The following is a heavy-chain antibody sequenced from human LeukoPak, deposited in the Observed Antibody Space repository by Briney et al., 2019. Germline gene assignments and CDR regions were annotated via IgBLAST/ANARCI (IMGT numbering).Heavy chain of an antibody. Sequence: SETLSLTCTVSGGSISSGGYYWSWIRQPPGKGLEWIGSIYYSGSTYYNPSLKSRVTISVDTSKNQFSLKLSSVTAADTAVYYCRCSSSSPNFDYWGQGTLVTVSS. CDR1: GGSISSGGYY. CDR3: RCSSSSPNFDY. J-gene: IGHJ4*02. D-gene: IGHD6-13*01. CDR2: IYYSGST. V-gene: IGHV4-39*01.